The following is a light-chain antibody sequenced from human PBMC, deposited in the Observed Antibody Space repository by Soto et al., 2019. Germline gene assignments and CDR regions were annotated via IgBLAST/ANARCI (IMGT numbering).Light chain of an antibody. V-gene: IGLV2-14*03. CDR2: DAS. Sequence: QSALTQPASVSGSPGQSITISCTGTSSHVGDYNYVSWYQHHPGKAPKLMIYDASHRPSGVSKRFSGSKSGNTASLTISGLQAEDEADYYCSSYTSSTTLGVVFGGGTKLTVL. CDR3: SSYTSSTTLGVV. J-gene: IGLJ3*02. CDR1: SSHVGDYNY.